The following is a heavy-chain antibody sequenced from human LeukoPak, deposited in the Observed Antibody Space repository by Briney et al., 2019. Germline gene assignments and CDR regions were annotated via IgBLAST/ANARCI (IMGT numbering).Heavy chain of an antibody. CDR2: INHSETT. CDR1: SGSFSGWY. D-gene: IGHD2-15*01. Sequence: PSETLSLTCAVYSGSFSGWYWTWIRQPPGKGLEWIGEINHSETTNYSPSLKSRVTISIDTSKKQFSLKLSSVTAADTAVFYCVRKRRIAPYHFDYWGQGSLVTVSS. V-gene: IGHV4-34*01. CDR3: VRKRRIAPYHFDY. J-gene: IGHJ4*02.